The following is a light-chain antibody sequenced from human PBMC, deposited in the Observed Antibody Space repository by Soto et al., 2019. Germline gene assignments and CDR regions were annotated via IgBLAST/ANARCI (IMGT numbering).Light chain of an antibody. CDR3: QQYARSPLA. Sequence: EIVMTQSPATLSVSPGERATLSCRASQSLSSNLAWYQQRPGQAPRLLIYDASSRATGIPDRFSGSGSGTDFTLTISRLEPEDFAVYFCQQYARSPLAFGGGTKVDIK. CDR1: QSLSSN. J-gene: IGKJ4*01. V-gene: IGKV3-20*01. CDR2: DAS.